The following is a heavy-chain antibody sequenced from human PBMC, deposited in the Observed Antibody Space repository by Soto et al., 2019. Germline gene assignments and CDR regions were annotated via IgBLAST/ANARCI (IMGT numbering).Heavy chain of an antibody. CDR1: GGTFSSYA. J-gene: IGHJ4*02. CDR3: ASMVDYYDSSGYPY. Sequence: SVKVSCKASGGTFSSYAISWVRQAPGQGLEWMGGIIPIFGTANYAQKFQGRVTITADESTSTAYRERSSLRSEDTAVYYCASMVDYYDSSGYPYWGQGTLVTVSS. V-gene: IGHV1-69*13. CDR2: IIPIFGTA. D-gene: IGHD3-22*01.